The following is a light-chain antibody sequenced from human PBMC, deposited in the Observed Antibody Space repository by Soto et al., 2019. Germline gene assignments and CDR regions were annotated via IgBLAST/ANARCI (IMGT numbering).Light chain of an antibody. Sequence: DIQMTQSPSSVSASVGDRVTITCRASQGISSWVAWYQQKPGKAPNRLIYAASSLQSGVPSRFSGSGSGTEFTLTISSLQPEDFATYYCQQADTFPLTFGGGTKVEIK. CDR2: AAS. V-gene: IGKV1-12*01. CDR1: QGISSW. CDR3: QQADTFPLT. J-gene: IGKJ4*01.